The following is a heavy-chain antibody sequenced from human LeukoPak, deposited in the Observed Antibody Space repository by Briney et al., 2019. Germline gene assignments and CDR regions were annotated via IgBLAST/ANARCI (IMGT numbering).Heavy chain of an antibody. CDR2: IIPIFGTA. D-gene: IGHD3-16*02. V-gene: IGHV1-69*06. J-gene: IGHJ4*02. Sequence: SVKVSCKASGGTFSSYAISWVRQAPGQGLKWMGGIIPIFGTANYAQKFQGRVTITADKSTSTAYMELSSLGSEDTAVYYCARDGGYYDYVWGSYRFDYWGQGTLVTVSS. CDR3: ARDGGYYDYVWGSYRFDY. CDR1: GGTFSSYA.